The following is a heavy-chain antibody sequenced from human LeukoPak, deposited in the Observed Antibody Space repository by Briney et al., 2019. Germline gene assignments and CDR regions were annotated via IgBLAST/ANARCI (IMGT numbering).Heavy chain of an antibody. CDR2: ISYTVTS. J-gene: IGHJ4*02. CDR3: ARVGDWNDLVY. Sequence: PSETLSLTCTVSGGSISTYYWSWIRQPPGKGLEWTGYISYTVTSNYNPSLKSRVTISVDTSKNQFSLKLSSVTAADTAVYYCARVGDWNDLVYWGQGTLVTVSS. D-gene: IGHD1-1*01. CDR1: GGSISTYY. V-gene: IGHV4-59*01.